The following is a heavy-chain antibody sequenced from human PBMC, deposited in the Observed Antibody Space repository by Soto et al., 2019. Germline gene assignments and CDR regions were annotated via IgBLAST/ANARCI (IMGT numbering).Heavy chain of an antibody. CDR2: IKQDGSDK. Sequence: EVQLVESGGDLVQPGGSLRLSCAASGFTFSSYWMGWVRQAPGKGLEWVANIKQDGSDKYYVDSVKVRFTISRDNTKNALYLQMNSLRAEDTAVYYCARDRCSSTSCFFDYWGQGAVVTVSS. V-gene: IGHV3-7*03. CDR1: GFTFSSYW. J-gene: IGHJ4*02. D-gene: IGHD2-2*01. CDR3: ARDRCSSTSCFFDY.